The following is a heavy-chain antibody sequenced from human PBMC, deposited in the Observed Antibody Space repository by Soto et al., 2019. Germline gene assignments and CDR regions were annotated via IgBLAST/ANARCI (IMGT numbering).Heavy chain of an antibody. Sequence: EVQLLESGGGLAQPGGSLRLSCAASGFSFTSYSMNWVRRAPGKGLEWVSAFSAGGDNPTHYADSVKGRFTISRDNSKRTLFLQMNSLRVEDTARYYCAREARYERGSYHSEGIDYWGQGTLVTVSS. CDR1: GFSFTSYS. D-gene: IGHD1-20*01. CDR2: FSAGGDNPT. J-gene: IGHJ4*02. V-gene: IGHV3-23*01. CDR3: AREARYERGSYHSEGIDY.